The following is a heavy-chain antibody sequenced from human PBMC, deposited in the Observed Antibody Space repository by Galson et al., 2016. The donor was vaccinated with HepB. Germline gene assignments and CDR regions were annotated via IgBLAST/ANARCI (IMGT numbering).Heavy chain of an antibody. CDR3: AVDLSDGGGIYYQAFDS. CDR2: VSHIGST. CDR1: DGSIANNF. V-gene: IGHV4-34*01. D-gene: IGHD1-26*01. J-gene: IGHJ4*02. Sequence: TLSLTCAVSDGSIANNFWHWVRQTPGKGLEWIGEVSHIGSTNLNPSLKSRLTMSVDTSNNQFSLKLTSVTAADPAVYYCAVDLSDGGGIYYQAFDSWGQGTLVTVSS.